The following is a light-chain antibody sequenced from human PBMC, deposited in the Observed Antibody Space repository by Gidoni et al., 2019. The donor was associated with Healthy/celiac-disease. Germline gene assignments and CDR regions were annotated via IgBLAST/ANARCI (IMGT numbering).Light chain of an antibody. J-gene: IGKJ1*01. Sequence: EIVLTQSPGTLSLSPGERATLSCRASQSVSSSYLAWYQQKPGQAPRLLIYGASSRATGIPDRFRGSGSATDFTLTISRLEPEEFAVYYCQQYGSSRTFGQGTKVEIK. CDR3: QQYGSSRT. CDR1: QSVSSSY. V-gene: IGKV3-20*01. CDR2: GAS.